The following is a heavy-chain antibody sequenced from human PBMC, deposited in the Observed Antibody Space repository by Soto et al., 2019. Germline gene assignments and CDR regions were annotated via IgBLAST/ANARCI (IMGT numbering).Heavy chain of an antibody. J-gene: IGHJ3*02. Sequence: VQLVESGGGLVQPGGSLRLSCAASGFTVSSNYMSWVRQAPGKGLEWVSVIYSGGSTYYADYVKGRFTISRHNSKNTLYLQMNSLRAEDTAVYYCARWGVYSGYDKDAFDIWGQGTMVTVSS. CDR3: ARWGVYSGYDKDAFDI. CDR2: IYSGGST. CDR1: GFTVSSNY. D-gene: IGHD5-12*01. V-gene: IGHV3-53*04.